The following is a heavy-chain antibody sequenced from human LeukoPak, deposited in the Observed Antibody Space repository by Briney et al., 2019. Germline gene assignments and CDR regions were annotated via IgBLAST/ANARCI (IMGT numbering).Heavy chain of an antibody. V-gene: IGHV3-23*01. CDR3: AKGLTGTTDVDWFDP. D-gene: IGHD1-7*01. Sequence: GGSLRLSCAASGFTFSSYAMSWVRQAPGKGLEWVSAISGSGGSTYYADSVKGRFTISRDNSKNTLYLQMNSLRAEDTAVCYCAKGLTGTTDVDWFDPWGQGTLVTVSS. CDR1: GFTFSSYA. CDR2: ISGSGGST. J-gene: IGHJ5*02.